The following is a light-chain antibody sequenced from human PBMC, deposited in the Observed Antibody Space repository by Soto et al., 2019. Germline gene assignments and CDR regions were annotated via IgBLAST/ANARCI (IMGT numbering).Light chain of an antibody. Sequence: QSVLTQPPSASGTPGQRVTISCSGSSSNIGSNYVYWYQQLPGTAPKLLIYRNNQRPSGVPDRFSGSKSGTSASLAISGLRSEDVADYYCAAWDDSLSGLVFGTGTNLTVL. CDR3: AAWDDSLSGLV. CDR1: SSNIGSNY. V-gene: IGLV1-47*01. CDR2: RNN. J-gene: IGLJ1*01.